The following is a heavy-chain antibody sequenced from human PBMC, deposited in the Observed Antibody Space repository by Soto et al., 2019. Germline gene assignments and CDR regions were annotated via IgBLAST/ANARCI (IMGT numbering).Heavy chain of an antibody. J-gene: IGHJ6*02. CDR2: INSDGSST. CDR3: ARDLIVVVPGSTYYYGMDV. CDR1: GFTFSSYW. Sequence: AGSLRLSCAASGFTFSSYWMHWVRQAPGKGLVWVSRINSDGSSTSYADSVKGRFTISRDNAKNTLYLQMNSLRAEDTAVYYCARDLIVVVPGSTYYYGMDVWGQGTTVTVSS. D-gene: IGHD2-2*01. V-gene: IGHV3-74*01.